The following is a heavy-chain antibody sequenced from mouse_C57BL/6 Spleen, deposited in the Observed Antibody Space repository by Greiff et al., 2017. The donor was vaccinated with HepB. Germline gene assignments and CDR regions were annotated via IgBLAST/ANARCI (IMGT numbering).Heavy chain of an antibody. CDR1: GYAFSSYW. CDR3: ARGGITTVVATDFDV. J-gene: IGHJ1*03. CDR2: IYPGDGDT. V-gene: IGHV1-80*01. D-gene: IGHD1-1*01. Sequence: QVQLKESGAELVKPGASVKISCKASGYAFSSYWMNWVKQRPGKGLEWIGQIYPGDGDTNYNGKFKGKATLTADKSSSTAYMQLSSLTSEDSAVYFCARGGITTVVATDFDVWGTGTTVTVSS.